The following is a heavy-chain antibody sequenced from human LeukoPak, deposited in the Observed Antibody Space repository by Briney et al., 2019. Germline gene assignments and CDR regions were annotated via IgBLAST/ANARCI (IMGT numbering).Heavy chain of an antibody. D-gene: IGHD2-15*01. CDR2: IDWAGHAS. CDR3: ARDLSATWYSLAY. J-gene: IGHJ4*02. CDR1: GLSNSDYG. Sequence: PGGSLRLSCVGAGLSNSDYGMSWVRQPPGKGLEWVSGIDWAGHASSYSDSVKGRFTISRDNAENSLYLDMTSLRAEDTAFYYCARDLSATWYSLAYWGQGTLVTVSP. V-gene: IGHV3-20*04.